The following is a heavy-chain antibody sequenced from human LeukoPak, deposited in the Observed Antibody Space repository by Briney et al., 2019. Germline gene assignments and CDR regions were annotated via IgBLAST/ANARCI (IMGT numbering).Heavy chain of an antibody. V-gene: IGHV3-9*03. D-gene: IGHD6-13*01. CDR2: ISWNSGSI. J-gene: IGHJ4*02. CDR3: AKARSSWYARTYFDY. Sequence: PGGSLRLSCAASGFTFDDYAMHWVRQAPGKGLEGVSGISWNSGSIGYADSVKGRFTIPRDNAKNSLYLQMNSLRAEDMALYYCAKARSSWYARTYFDYWGQGTLVTVSS. CDR1: GFTFDDYA.